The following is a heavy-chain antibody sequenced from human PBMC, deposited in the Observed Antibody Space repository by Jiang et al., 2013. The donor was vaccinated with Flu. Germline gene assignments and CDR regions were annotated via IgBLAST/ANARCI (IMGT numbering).Heavy chain of an antibody. V-gene: IGHV4-38-2*02. CDR1: GSSISSGYY. CDR3: AREYGSGSSYSYYGMDV. Sequence: GSGLVKPSETLSLTCTVSGSSISSGYYWGWIRQPPGKGLEWIGSIFHSGSTYYNPSLKSRVTISVDTSRKQFSLKLTSVTAADTAVYYCAREYGSGSSYSYYGMDVWGQGTTVTVSS. CDR2: IFHSGST. J-gene: IGHJ6*02. D-gene: IGHD3-10*01.